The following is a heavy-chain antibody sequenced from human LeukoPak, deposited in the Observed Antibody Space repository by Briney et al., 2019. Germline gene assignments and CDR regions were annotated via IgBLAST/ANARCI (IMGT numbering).Heavy chain of an antibody. CDR3: ARHRSSWLIDY. CDR2: ISGSGGSP. J-gene: IGHJ4*02. CDR1: GFTFSSYA. Sequence: GGSLRLSCAASGFTFSSYAMSWVRQAPGKGLEWVSAISGSGGSPYYADSVKGRFTISRDSSKNTLYLQMNSLRAEDTAVYYCARHRSSWLIDYWGQGTLVTVSS. D-gene: IGHD6-6*01. V-gene: IGHV3-23*01.